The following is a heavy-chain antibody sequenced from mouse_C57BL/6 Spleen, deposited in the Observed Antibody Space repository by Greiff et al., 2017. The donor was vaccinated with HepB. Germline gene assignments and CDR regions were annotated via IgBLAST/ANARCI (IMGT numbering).Heavy chain of an antibody. Sequence: VQLQQSGAELARPGASVKMSCKASGYTFTSYTMHWVKQRPGQGLEWIGYINPSSGYTKYNQKFKDKATLTADKSSSTAYMQLSSLTSEDSAVYYCAYYYGSSPYYAMDYWGQGTSVTVSS. D-gene: IGHD1-1*01. CDR1: GYTFTSYT. J-gene: IGHJ4*01. V-gene: IGHV1-4*01. CDR3: AYYYGSSPYYAMDY. CDR2: INPSSGYT.